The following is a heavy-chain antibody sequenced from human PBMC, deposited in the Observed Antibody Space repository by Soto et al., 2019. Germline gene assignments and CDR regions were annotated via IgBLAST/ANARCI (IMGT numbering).Heavy chain of an antibody. CDR3: ARGGESIAARPAFDY. V-gene: IGHV4-30-2*01. CDR2: ISHSGST. Sequence: SLPLSVSCTVLGGYIIGGGDSCTWNKQPPGKGLEWIGYISHSGSTYYNPSLTSRVTISVDRSQNQFSLRLSSVTAADTAVYYCARGGESIAARPAFDYWGQGTLVTASS. D-gene: IGHD6-6*01. CDR1: GGYIIGGGDS. J-gene: IGHJ4*02.